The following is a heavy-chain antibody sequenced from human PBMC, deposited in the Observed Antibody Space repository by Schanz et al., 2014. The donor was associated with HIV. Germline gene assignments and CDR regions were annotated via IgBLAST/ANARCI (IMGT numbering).Heavy chain of an antibody. J-gene: IGHJ1*01. CDR2: VFSNGAT. Sequence: VQLQESGPGLVKPSETLSLTCSVSGGSISNNFCNWIRQSPGKGLEWIGNVFSNGATKYNPSLQSRVTISVDTSQNQFSLKLTSVTAADTAVYYCARGEVTAKGEYFQHWGQGTLVTVSS. CDR3: ARGEVTAKGEYFQH. D-gene: IGHD2-21*02. CDR1: GGSISNNF. V-gene: IGHV4-59*01.